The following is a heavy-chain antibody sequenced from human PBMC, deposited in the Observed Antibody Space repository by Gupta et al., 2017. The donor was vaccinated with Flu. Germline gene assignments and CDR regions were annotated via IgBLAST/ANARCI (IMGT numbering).Heavy chain of an antibody. Sequence: QVQLVESGGGLVKPGGSLRLSCAASGFTFSDYYMGWSRQAPGKGLEWVSYISSSRSYTNYADSVKGRFTISRDNAKNSLYLQMNSLRAEDTAVYYCARVSTSACGGDCAIDYWGQGTLVTVSS. CDR2: ISSSRSYT. CDR3: ARVSTSACGGDCAIDY. CDR1: GFTFSDYY. V-gene: IGHV3-11*05. J-gene: IGHJ4*02. D-gene: IGHD2-21*02.